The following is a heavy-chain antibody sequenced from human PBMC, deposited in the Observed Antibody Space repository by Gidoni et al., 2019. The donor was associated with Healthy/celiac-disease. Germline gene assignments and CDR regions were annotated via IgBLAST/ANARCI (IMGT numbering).Heavy chain of an antibody. Sequence: QVQLQQWGAGLLKPSEPLSLTCAVYGGSFSGYSWSWIRQPPGKGLEWIGEINHSGSTNYNPSLKSRVTISVDTSKNQFSLKLSSVTAADTAVYYCARVIVVVVAANGMLGMDVWGQGTTVTVSS. V-gene: IGHV4-34*01. CDR2: INHSGST. J-gene: IGHJ6*02. D-gene: IGHD2-15*01. CDR3: ARVIVVVVAANGMLGMDV. CDR1: GGSFSGYS.